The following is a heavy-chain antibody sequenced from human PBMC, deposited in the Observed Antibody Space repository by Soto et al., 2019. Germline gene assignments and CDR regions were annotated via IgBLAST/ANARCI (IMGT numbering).Heavy chain of an antibody. D-gene: IGHD6-19*01. Sequence: EVPLLESGGGLVQPGGSLRLSCAASGFTFSSYAMSWVRQAPGKGLEWFSAISGSGGSTYYADSVKGRFTISRDNSKNTLYLQMNSLRAEDTAVYYCAKGSSGWYERFDYWGQGTLVTVSS. J-gene: IGHJ4*02. CDR1: GFTFSSYA. V-gene: IGHV3-23*01. CDR2: ISGSGGST. CDR3: AKGSSGWYERFDY.